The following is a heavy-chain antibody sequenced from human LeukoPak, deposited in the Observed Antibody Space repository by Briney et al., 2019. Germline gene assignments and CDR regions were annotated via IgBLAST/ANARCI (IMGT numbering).Heavy chain of an antibody. Sequence: GGSLRLSCAASGFTFSNYWKHWVRQAPGKGLVWVSRISTDGSSTTYADSVKGRFTISRDNAKNTLYLEMNSLRAEDTAVYYCARDRYCTTTRCSDYWGQGTLVTVSS. D-gene: IGHD2-2*01. CDR3: ARDRYCTTTRCSDY. J-gene: IGHJ4*02. CDR1: GFTFSNYW. CDR2: ISTDGSST. V-gene: IGHV3-74*03.